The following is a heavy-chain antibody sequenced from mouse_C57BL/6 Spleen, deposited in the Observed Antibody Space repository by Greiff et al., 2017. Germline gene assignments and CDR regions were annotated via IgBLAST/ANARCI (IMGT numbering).Heavy chain of an antibody. CDR2: IYPGGGYT. D-gene: IGHD2-1*01. Sequence: QVQLQQSGAELVRPGTSVKMSCKASGYTFTNYWIGWAKQRPGHGLEWIGDIYPGGGYTNYNEKFKGKATLTADKSSNTAYIQFSSLTSEDSAIYDCGRSGPYGNYFDYWGQGTTLTVSS. V-gene: IGHV1-63*01. CDR1: GYTFTNYW. CDR3: GRSGPYGNYFDY. J-gene: IGHJ2*01.